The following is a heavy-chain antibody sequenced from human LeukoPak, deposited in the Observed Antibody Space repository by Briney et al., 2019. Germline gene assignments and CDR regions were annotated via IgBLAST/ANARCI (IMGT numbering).Heavy chain of an antibody. V-gene: IGHV4-34*01. CDR1: GGSFSGYY. CDR3: ARDYTASRYYYFYGMDV. CDR2: INHSGST. D-gene: IGHD5-18*01. J-gene: IGHJ6*02. Sequence: SETLSLTCAVYGGSFSGYYWSWIRQPPGKGLEWIGEINHSGSTNYNPSLKSRVTISVDTSKNQFSLKLSSVTAADTAVYYCARDYTASRYYYFYGMDVWGQGTTVTVSS.